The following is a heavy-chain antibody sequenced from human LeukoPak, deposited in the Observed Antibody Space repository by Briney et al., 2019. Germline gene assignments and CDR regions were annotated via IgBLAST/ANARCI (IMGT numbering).Heavy chain of an antibody. CDR3: ARGGWGIAAAGTSY. J-gene: IGHJ4*02. D-gene: IGHD6-13*01. CDR2: IYYSGST. V-gene: IGHV4-59*07. CDR1: GDPISRYY. Sequence: SDPLSLPCTLPGDPISRYYWRWIPQPPGKGLVGFGYIYYSGSTNYNPSLKSRVTMSVDTSKNQFSLRLSSVTAADTAVYYCARGGWGIAAAGTSYWGQGTLVAVSS.